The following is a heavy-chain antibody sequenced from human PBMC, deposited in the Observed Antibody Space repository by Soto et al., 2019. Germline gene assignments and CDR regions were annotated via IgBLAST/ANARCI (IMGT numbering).Heavy chain of an antibody. D-gene: IGHD3-22*01. CDR2: IYYSGST. CDR3: ASLGGYHQPLDP. J-gene: IGHJ5*02. Sequence: QVQLQESGPGLVKPSETLSLTCTVSGGSISSYYWSWIRQPPGKGLEWIGYIYYSGSTNYNPSLKSRATISPDTSKNQFSLKLSSVTAADTPVYYCASLGGYHQPLDPWGQGTLVTVSS. CDR1: GGSISSYY. V-gene: IGHV4-59*08.